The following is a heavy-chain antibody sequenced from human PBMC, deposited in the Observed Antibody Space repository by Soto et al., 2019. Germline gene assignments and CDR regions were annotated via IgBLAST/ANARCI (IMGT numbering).Heavy chain of an antibody. CDR1: GYTFTGYY. D-gene: IGHD6-13*01. J-gene: IGHJ4*02. Sequence: RASVKVSCKASGYTFTGYYMHWVRQAPGQGLEWMGWINPNSGGTNYAQKFQGWVTMTRDTSISTAYMELSRLRSDDTAVYYCARSGSSSRWFTHNFDYWGQGNLVTVS. CDR3: ARSGSSSRWFTHNFDY. CDR2: INPNSGGT. V-gene: IGHV1-2*04.